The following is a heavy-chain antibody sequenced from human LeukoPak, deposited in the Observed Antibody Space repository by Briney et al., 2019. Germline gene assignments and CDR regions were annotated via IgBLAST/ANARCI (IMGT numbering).Heavy chain of an antibody. CDR1: GGSISSGGYS. V-gene: IGHV4-30-2*01. CDR2: IYHSGST. Sequence: SETLSLTCAVSGGSISSGGYSWSWIRQPPGKSLEWIGYIYHSGSTYYNPSLKSRVTISVDRSKNQFSLKLSSVTAADTAVYYCASVDTAMGGFDYWGQGTLVTVSS. D-gene: IGHD5-18*01. CDR3: ASVDTAMGGFDY. J-gene: IGHJ4*02.